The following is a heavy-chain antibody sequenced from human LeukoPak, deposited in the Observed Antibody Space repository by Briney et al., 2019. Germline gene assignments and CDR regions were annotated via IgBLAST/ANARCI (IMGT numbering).Heavy chain of an antibody. Sequence: GGSLRLSCAASGFTFNNYAVSWLRQAPGKGLEWLSVISGSGAATYYADSVKGRFTISRDNSKNTLYLQMNSLRAEDTAVYYCAKGGDGLYYYYYGMDVWGQGTTVTVSS. CDR3: AKGGDGLYYYYYGMDV. CDR2: ISGSGAAT. CDR1: GFTFNNYA. V-gene: IGHV3-23*01. D-gene: IGHD3-10*01. J-gene: IGHJ6*02.